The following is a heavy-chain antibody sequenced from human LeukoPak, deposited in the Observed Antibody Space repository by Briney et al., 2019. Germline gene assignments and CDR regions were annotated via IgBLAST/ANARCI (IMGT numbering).Heavy chain of an antibody. CDR3: ARDLSHSGWYQEGY. CDR2: IYTSGST. CDR1: GGLISGYY. V-gene: IGHV4-4*07. J-gene: IGHJ4*02. D-gene: IGHD6-19*01. Sequence: SETLSLTCTVSGGLISGYYWSWIRQPPGKGLEWIGRIYTSGSTNYNPSLKSRVTMSVDTSKNQFSLKLTSVTAADTAVYYCARDLSHSGWYQEGYWGQGTLVTVSP.